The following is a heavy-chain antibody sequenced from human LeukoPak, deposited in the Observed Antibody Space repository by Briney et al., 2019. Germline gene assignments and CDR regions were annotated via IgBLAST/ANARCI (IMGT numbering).Heavy chain of an antibody. V-gene: IGHV1-18*01. CDR3: ARDTNYCSGGSCYSSRFDY. J-gene: IGHJ4*02. CDR2: ISAYNGNT. CDR1: GYTFTIHS. Sequence: GASVKVSCKASGYTFTIHSMHWVSQAPGQRLEWMGWISAYNGNTNYAQKLQGRVTMTTDTSTSTAYMELRSLRSDDTAVYYCARDTNYCSGGSCYSSRFDYWGQGTLVTVSS. D-gene: IGHD2-15*01.